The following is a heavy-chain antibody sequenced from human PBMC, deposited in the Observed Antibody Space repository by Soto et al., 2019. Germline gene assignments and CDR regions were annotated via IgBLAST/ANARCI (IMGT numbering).Heavy chain of an antibody. Sequence: QMQLVQSGPEVKKPGTSVKVSCKASGFTFTSSAVQWVRQARGQRLEWIGWIVVGSGNTNYAQKFQERVTITSDMSTRADYMELSSLRSADTEVYYWEATDYDSSSYFDYWGQGTLVTVSS. J-gene: IGHJ4*02. V-gene: IGHV1-58*01. D-gene: IGHD3-22*01. CDR1: GFTFTSSA. CDR2: IVVGSGNT. CDR3: EATDYDSSSYFDY.